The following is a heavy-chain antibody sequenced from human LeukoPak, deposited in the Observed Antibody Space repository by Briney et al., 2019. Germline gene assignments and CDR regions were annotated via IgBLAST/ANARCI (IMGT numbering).Heavy chain of an antibody. CDR3: AREKTGDGHNFNWFDP. D-gene: IGHD5-24*01. CDR2: IIPFLDTP. V-gene: IGHV1-69*05. J-gene: IGHJ5*02. Sequence: SVKVSCKALGGTFRHHAVSWVRQAPGQGLEWMGGIIPFLDTPQYAQRFQGRLTITTDESTITAYMELNSLESDDTAVYYCAREKTGDGHNFNWFDPWGQGTLVTVSS. CDR1: GGTFRHHA.